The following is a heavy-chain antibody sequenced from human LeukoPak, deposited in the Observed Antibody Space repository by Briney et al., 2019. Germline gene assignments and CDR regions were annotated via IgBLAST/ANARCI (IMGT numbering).Heavy chain of an antibody. CDR2: INPNSGGT. CDR1: GYTFTGYY. J-gene: IGHJ5*02. D-gene: IGHD3-22*01. CDR3: ARMSYYDSSGDNWFDP. V-gene: IGHV1-2*02. Sequence: ASVKVSCKASGYTFTGYYMHRVRQAPGQGLEWMGWINPNSGGTNYAQKFQGRVTMTRDTPISTAYMELSRLRSDDTAVYYCARMSYYDSSGDNWFDPWGQGTLVTVSS.